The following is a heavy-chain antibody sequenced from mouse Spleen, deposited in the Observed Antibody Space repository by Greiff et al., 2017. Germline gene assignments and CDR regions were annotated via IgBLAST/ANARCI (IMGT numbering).Heavy chain of an antibody. CDR1: GYAFSSSW. J-gene: IGHJ2*01. CDR3: ARETTGKGFDY. CDR2: IYPGDGDT. V-gene: IGHV1-82*01. Sequence: VQLQQSGPELVKPGASVKISCKASGYAFSSSWMNWVKQRPGKGLEWIGRIYPGDGDTNYNGKFKGKATLTADKSSSTAYMQLSSLTSEDSAVYFCARETTGKGFDYWGQGTTLTVSS. D-gene: IGHD4-1*02.